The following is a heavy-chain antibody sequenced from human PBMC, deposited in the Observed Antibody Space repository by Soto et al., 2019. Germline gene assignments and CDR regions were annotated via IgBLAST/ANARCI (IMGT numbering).Heavy chain of an antibody. J-gene: IGHJ3*02. Sequence: EVQLVESGGGLVKPGGSLRLSCAASGFTFSNAWMNWVRQAPGKGLEWVGRIKSKTAGVTTDYAAPVKGRFTISSDDLNNTLYLQMNSLKAEDTAVYYCTTDLYAMITVGGVIDYYPDAFDIWGQGTMVTVSS. CDR2: IKSKTAGVTT. CDR3: TTDLYAMITVGGVIDYYPDAFDI. CDR1: GFTFSNAW. V-gene: IGHV3-15*07. D-gene: IGHD3-16*02.